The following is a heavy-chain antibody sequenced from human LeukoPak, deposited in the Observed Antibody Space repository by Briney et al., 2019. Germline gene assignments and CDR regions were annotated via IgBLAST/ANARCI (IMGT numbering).Heavy chain of an antibody. CDR2: IYYSGGT. CDR1: GDSVSSSNYY. Sequence: SETLSLTCTVFGDSVSSSNYYWAWIRQPPGKGLECIGTIYYSGGTYYNPSLKSRVTISVNTSKNQFSLKLISVTAADTAVYFCARLHSYYGMDVWGQGTTVTVSS. J-gene: IGHJ6*02. CDR3: ARLHSYYGMDV. V-gene: IGHV4-39*01.